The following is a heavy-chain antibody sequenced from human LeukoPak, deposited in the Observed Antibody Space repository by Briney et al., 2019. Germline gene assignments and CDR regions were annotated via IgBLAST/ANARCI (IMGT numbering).Heavy chain of an antibody. D-gene: IGHD5-24*01. V-gene: IGHV4-39*01. CDR3: ARSGRDGYNSFGF. CDR1: GGPISSRSYY. Sequence: SETLSLTCTVSGGPISSRSYYWGWIRQLPGKGLEWIGSIYYSGSTYYNPSLKSRVTISVDTSKNQFSLKLSSVTAADTAVYYCARSGRDGYNSFGFWGQGTLVTVSS. CDR2: IYYSGST. J-gene: IGHJ4*02.